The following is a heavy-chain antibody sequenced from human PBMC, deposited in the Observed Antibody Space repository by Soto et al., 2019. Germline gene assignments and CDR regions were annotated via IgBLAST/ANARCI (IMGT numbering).Heavy chain of an antibody. J-gene: IGHJ6*02. CDR1: GGSVSSGSYY. D-gene: IGHD6-19*01. CDR3: ARGSAGWHQGRDSYGMPV. V-gene: IGHV4-61*01. CDR2: IYYSGST. Sequence: QVQLQESGPGLVKPSETLSLTCTVSGGSVSSGSYYWCWIRQPPGKGLELLGYIYYSGSTTYNPSHKTRLTISVDTSKNQYSLQLSSVTAADTAVDYGARGSAGWHQGRDSYGMPVWGQGTTVTVSS.